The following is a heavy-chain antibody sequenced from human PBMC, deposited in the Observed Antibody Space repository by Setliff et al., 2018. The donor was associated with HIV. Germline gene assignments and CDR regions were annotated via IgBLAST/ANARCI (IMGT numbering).Heavy chain of an antibody. D-gene: IGHD1-26*01. CDR1: GYIFTSYD. J-gene: IGHJ6*03. V-gene: IGHV1-8*03. CDR2: MNPNSGNT. CDR3: ARGYLISGTQKSYYMDV. Sequence: ASVKVSCKASGYIFTSYDINWVRQATGQGLEWMGWMNPNSGNTGYAQKLQGRVTITRNTSINTAYMELSSVRSEDTAVYYCARGYLISGTQKSYYMDVWGKGTTVTVSS.